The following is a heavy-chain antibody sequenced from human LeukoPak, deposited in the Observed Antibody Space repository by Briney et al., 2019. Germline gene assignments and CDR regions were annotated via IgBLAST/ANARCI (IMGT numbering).Heavy chain of an antibody. V-gene: IGHV1-2*02. D-gene: IGHD3-16*01. CDR1: GYTFTGYY. CDR3: ARAEGWNYYDYGRSAFDI. CDR2: INPNSGGT. J-gene: IGHJ3*02. Sequence: GASVKVSCKASGYTFTGYYMHWVRQAPGQGLEWMGWINPNSGGTNYAQKFQGRVTMTRDTSISTAYMELSRLRSDDTAVYYCARAEGWNYYDYGRSAFDIWGQGTMVTVSS.